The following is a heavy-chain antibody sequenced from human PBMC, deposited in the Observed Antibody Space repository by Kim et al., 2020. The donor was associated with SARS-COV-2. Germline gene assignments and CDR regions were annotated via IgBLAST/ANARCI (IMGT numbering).Heavy chain of an antibody. J-gene: IGHJ3*02. CDR1: GFSFSDSA. D-gene: IGHD1-1*01. V-gene: IGHV3-73*01. CDR3: TRGPGTTLAFWDAYD. CDR2: IRSKANSYAT. Sequence: GGSLRLSCAASGFSFSDSAMHWVRQAPGKGLEWVGRIRSKANSYATTYAASVKGRFTISRDDSKNAAYLQMNILKTEDTAVYYCTRGPGTTLAFWDAYD.